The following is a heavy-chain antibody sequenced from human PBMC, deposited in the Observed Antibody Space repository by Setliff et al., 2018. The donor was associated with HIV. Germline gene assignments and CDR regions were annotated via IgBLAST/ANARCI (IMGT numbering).Heavy chain of an antibody. Sequence: GGSLRLSCAASGFTFSRYAMSWVRQAPGKGLAWVSGLSGSGVGTYYAGSVKGRFTISRDNSKNTLYLPMNSLRAEDTAVYYCAKAGDYYDRTTFDSWGQGTLVTVSS. J-gene: IGHJ4*02. D-gene: IGHD3-22*01. V-gene: IGHV3-23*01. CDR2: LSGSGVGT. CDR3: AKAGDYYDRTTFDS. CDR1: GFTFSRYA.